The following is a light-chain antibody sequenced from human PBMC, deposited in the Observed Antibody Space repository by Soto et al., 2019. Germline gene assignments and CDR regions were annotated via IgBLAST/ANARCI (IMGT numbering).Light chain of an antibody. CDR2: DGS. Sequence: EIVMTQSPASLSVSPGERATLSCRASQSVSSSLAWYQQKPGQAPRLLIYDGSTRAAGVPARFSGSGSGTEFTLTISSLQSEDFAVYHCQQYHNWPSWTFGQGTKVDI. V-gene: IGKV3-15*01. CDR3: QQYHNWPSWT. J-gene: IGKJ1*01. CDR1: QSVSSS.